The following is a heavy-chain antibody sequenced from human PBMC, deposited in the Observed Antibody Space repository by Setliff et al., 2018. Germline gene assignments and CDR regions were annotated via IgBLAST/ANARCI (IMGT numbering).Heavy chain of an antibody. Sequence: QPGGSLRLSCAASGFNFSSYGMHWVRQAPGKGLEWVAAIWFDGSNHYYVDSVKGRFIISRDNSKNTLYLQMNSLRAEDTAVYYCARRHIGVIIGYYFDYWGQGTLVTVSS. D-gene: IGHD3-3*01. J-gene: IGHJ4*02. CDR1: GFNFSSYG. CDR3: ARRHIGVIIGYYFDY. V-gene: IGHV3-33*01. CDR2: IWFDGSNH.